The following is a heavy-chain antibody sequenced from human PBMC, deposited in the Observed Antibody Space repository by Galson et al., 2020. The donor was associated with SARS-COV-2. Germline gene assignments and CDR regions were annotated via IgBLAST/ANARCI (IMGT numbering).Heavy chain of an antibody. CDR2: INHSGSI. V-gene: IGHV4-34*01. CDR3: ASGSYPFWYIDL. CDR1: GRSFSDHY. D-gene: IGHD1-26*01. J-gene: IGHJ2*01. Sequence: SQASETLSLTCAVYGRSFSDHYWTWIRQPPGKGLEWIGEINHSGSINYNPSLKSRVAISADTSKKQFSLKLSSVAAADTAVYFCASGSYPFWYIDLWGRGTLVTVSA.